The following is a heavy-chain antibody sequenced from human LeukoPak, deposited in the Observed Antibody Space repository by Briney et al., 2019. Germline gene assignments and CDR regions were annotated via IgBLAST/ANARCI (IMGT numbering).Heavy chain of an antibody. D-gene: IGHD3-3*01. V-gene: IGHV3-30*02. J-gene: IGHJ4*02. CDR1: GVPFSIYG. CDR3: ARDHEWSWDY. Sequence: GGSLRLSCTVSGVPFSIYGLHWVRQAPGRGLEWVAFLRSDGRDKYYADSVKGRFTISRDSSKNTVYLQLGSLRTEDTAVYYCARDHEWSWDYWGQGTLVIVSS. CDR2: LRSDGRDK.